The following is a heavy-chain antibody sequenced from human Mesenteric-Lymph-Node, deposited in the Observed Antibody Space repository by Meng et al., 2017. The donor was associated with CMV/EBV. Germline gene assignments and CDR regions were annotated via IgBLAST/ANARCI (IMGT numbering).Heavy chain of an antibody. J-gene: IGHJ6*02. CDR1: GGTFSSYT. CDR2: IIPILGIA. D-gene: IGHD3-10*01. CDR3: ASQASGEVLFIGYYGMDV. Sequence: SVKVSCKASGGTFSSYTISGVRQAPGQGLEWMGRIIPILGIANYAQKFQGRVTITADKATSTAYMELSSLGSEDTAVYYCASQASGEVLFIGYYGMDVWGQGTTVTVSS. V-gene: IGHV1-69*02.